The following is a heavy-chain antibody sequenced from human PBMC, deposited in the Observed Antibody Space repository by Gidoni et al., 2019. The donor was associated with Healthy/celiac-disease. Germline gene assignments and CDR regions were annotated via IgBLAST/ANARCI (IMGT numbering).Heavy chain of an antibody. CDR2: INAGNGNT. V-gene: IGHV1-3*01. D-gene: IGHD2-2*01. CDR3: ARAKGDCSSTSCAPGDY. J-gene: IGHJ4*02. Sequence: QVQLVQSGAEVKKPGASVKVSCKASGYTFTSYAMHWVRQAPGQRLEWMGWINAGNGNTKYSQKFQGRVTITRDTSASTAYMELSSLRSEDTAVYYCARAKGDCSSTSCAPGDYWGQGTLVTVSS. CDR1: GYTFTSYA.